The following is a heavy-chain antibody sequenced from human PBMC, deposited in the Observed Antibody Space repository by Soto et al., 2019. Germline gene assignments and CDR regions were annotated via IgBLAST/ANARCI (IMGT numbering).Heavy chain of an antibody. Sequence: GLLRLSCEVSGLTFRKFEMTWVRQAPGKGLEWVSSISSDGTTICYADSVKGRFTISRDNDKNLLYLQMNSLKGEDTATYYCVRVGIVARPYWGQGTPVTVSS. V-gene: IGHV3-48*03. D-gene: IGHD2-21*01. CDR3: VRVGIVARPY. CDR2: ISSDGTTI. CDR1: GLTFRKFE. J-gene: IGHJ4*02.